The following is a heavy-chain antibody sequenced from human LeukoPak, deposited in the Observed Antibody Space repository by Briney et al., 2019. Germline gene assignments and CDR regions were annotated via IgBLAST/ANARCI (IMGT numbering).Heavy chain of an antibody. Sequence: PGGSLRLSCAVSGFTFSRYSMNWVRQAPGKGLEWVSSISSSSSYIYYADSVKGRLTISRDNAKNSLYLQINSLRGEDTAVYYCARVGYYYDGSGYYYYFDFWGQGTLVTVSS. CDR1: GFTFSRYS. CDR2: ISSSSSYI. J-gene: IGHJ4*02. D-gene: IGHD3-22*01. CDR3: ARVGYYYDGSGYYYYFDF. V-gene: IGHV3-21*01.